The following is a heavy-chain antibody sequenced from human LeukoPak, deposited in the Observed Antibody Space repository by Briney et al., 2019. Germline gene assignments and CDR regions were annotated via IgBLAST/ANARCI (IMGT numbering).Heavy chain of an antibody. CDR3: ERQKGGSYLYYFDY. Sequence: SETLSLTCTVSGGSISSYYWSWIRQPAGKGLEWIGRIYTSGSTDYNPSLKSRVTMSVDTSKNQFSLKLSPVTAADTAVYYCERQKGGSYLYYFDYWGQGTLVTVSS. V-gene: IGHV4-4*07. J-gene: IGHJ4*02. CDR2: IYTSGST. D-gene: IGHD1-26*01. CDR1: GGSISSYY.